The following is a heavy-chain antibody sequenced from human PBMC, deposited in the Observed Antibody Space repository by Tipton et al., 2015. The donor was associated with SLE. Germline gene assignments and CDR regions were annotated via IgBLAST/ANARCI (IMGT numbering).Heavy chain of an antibody. J-gene: IGHJ2*01. Sequence: TLSLTCTVSGGSISSFYWSWIRQPPGKGLEWFGFIYSSGRTNYNPSLKSRVTISVDTSENQFSLKVSSVTAADTAVYYCARDRYCSGGSCYDWYFDLWGRGTLVTVSS. CDR2: IYSSGRT. V-gene: IGHV4-4*08. D-gene: IGHD2-15*01. CDR1: GGSISSFY. CDR3: ARDRYCSGGSCYDWYFDL.